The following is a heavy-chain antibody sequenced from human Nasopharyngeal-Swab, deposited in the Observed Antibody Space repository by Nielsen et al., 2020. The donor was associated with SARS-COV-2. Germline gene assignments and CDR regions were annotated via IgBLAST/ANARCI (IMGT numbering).Heavy chain of an antibody. CDR3: TGFGEL. CDR2: VKSKTDGGTT. J-gene: IGHJ4*02. D-gene: IGHD3-10*01. Sequence: GESLKISCAASGFTFSSVRMSWVRQAPGKGLEWVGRVKSKTDGGTTHYAAPVKGRFTISRDDSKNTLYLQMNSLKTEDTALYYCTGFGELWGQGALATVSS. V-gene: IGHV3-15*01. CDR1: GFTFSSVR.